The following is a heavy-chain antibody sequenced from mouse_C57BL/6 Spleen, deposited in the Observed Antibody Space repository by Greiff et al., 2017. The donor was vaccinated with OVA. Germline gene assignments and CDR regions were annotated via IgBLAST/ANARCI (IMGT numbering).Heavy chain of an antibody. V-gene: IGHV5-9-1*02. Sequence: EVKLEESGEGLVKPGGSLKLSCAASGFTFSSYAMSWVRQTPEKRLEWVAYISSGGDYIYYADTVKGRFTISRDNARNTLYLQMSSLKSEDTAMYYCTTTGTFGFAYWGQGTLVTVSA. CDR2: ISSGGDYI. CDR1: GFTFSSYA. D-gene: IGHD4-1*02. CDR3: TTTGTFGFAY. J-gene: IGHJ3*01.